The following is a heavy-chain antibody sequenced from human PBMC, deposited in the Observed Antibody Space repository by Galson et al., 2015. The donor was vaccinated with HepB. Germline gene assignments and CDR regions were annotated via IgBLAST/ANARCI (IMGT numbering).Heavy chain of an antibody. D-gene: IGHD3-3*01. CDR2: IWYDGSNK. CDR3: ARDFWSGYYTNQFDY. Sequence: SLRLSCAASGFTFSSYGMHWVRQAPGKGLEWVAVIWYDGSNKYYADSVKGRFTISRDNSKNTLYLQMNSLRAEDTAVYYCARDFWSGYYTNQFDYWGQGTLVTVSS. J-gene: IGHJ4*02. CDR1: GFTFSSYG. V-gene: IGHV3-33*01.